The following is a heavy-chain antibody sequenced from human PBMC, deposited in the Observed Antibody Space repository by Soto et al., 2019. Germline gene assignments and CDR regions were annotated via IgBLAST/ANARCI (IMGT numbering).Heavy chain of an antibody. D-gene: IGHD2-15*01. Sequence: QVQLVQSGAEVKKPGASVKVSCKASGYTFTGYYMHWVRQAPGQGLEWMGWINPNSGGTNYAQKFQGRVTMTRDTSISTAYMELSRLRSDDTAVYYCAREGQDIVVVVAATNWFDPWGQGTLVTVSS. CDR1: GYTFTGYY. J-gene: IGHJ5*02. V-gene: IGHV1-2*02. CDR2: INPNSGGT. CDR3: AREGQDIVVVVAATNWFDP.